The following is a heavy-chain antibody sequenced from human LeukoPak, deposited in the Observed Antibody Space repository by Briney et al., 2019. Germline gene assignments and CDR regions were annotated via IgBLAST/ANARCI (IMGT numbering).Heavy chain of an antibody. V-gene: IGHV4-59*01. J-gene: IGHJ6*03. Sequence: PSETLSLTCTVSGGSISSYYWSWIRQPPGKGLEWIGYIYYSGSTNYNPSLKSRVTISVDTSKNQFSLKLSSVTAADTAVYYCARDRNYMDVWGKGTTVTVSS. CDR3: ARDRNYMDV. CDR1: GGSISSYY. CDR2: IYYSGST.